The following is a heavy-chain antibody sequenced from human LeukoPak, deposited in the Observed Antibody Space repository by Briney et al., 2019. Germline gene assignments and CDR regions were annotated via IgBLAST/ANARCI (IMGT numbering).Heavy chain of an antibody. CDR1: GYTFTSYY. D-gene: IGHD6-19*01. Sequence: ASVKVSCKASGYTFTSYYMHWVRQAPGQGLEWMGIINPSGGSTSYAQKFQGRVTMTRDTSTSTVCMELSSLRSEDTAVYYCARDRGSGWEVYGMDVWGKGTTVTVSS. J-gene: IGHJ6*04. V-gene: IGHV1-46*01. CDR2: INPSGGST. CDR3: ARDRGSGWEVYGMDV.